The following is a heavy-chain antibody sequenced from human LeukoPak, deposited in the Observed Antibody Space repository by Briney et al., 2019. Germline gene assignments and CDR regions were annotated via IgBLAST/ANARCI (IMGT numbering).Heavy chain of an antibody. CDR3: ARKRGDCRTTSCYSDY. V-gene: IGHV3-33*01. Sequence: GGSLRLSCAASGFTFSNFGMHWVRQAPGKGLEWVAVIWSDGSDKYYVDSVKGRFTISRDNSKSTLYPQMDSLRAEDTAVYYCARKRGDCRTTSCYSDYWGQGSLVTVSS. CDR1: GFTFSNFG. CDR2: IWSDGSDK. D-gene: IGHD2-2*02. J-gene: IGHJ4*02.